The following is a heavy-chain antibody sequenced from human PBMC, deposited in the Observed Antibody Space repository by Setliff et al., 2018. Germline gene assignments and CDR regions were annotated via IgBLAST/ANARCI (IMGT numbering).Heavy chain of an antibody. CDR1: GGSFSDYF. Sequence: SETLSLTCDVFGGSFSDYFWAWIRQSPGKGLEWIGDVNDSGSANYKPSLKSRLTISRDTSKNQLSLNLSSVTAADTAVYYCARGRYYGSGSYSLWGQGTLVTVSS. D-gene: IGHD3-10*01. CDR2: VNDSGSA. J-gene: IGHJ4*02. CDR3: ARGRYYGSGSYSL. V-gene: IGHV4-34*01.